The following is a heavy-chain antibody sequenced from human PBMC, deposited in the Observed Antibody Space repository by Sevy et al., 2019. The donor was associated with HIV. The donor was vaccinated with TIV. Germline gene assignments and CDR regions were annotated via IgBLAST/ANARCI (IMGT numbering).Heavy chain of an antibody. J-gene: IGHJ4*02. Sequence: GESLKISCKGSGYSFTSRWIGWVRHMPGKGLEWMGIIYPDDSDTRYSPSFQGQVTFSADKSISTAYLQWSSLKASDTAMYYCATSRSVYFDSSGYYIYWGQGTLVTVSS. V-gene: IGHV5-51*01. CDR2: IYPDDSDT. CDR3: ATSRSVYFDSSGYYIY. CDR1: GYSFTSRW. D-gene: IGHD3-22*01.